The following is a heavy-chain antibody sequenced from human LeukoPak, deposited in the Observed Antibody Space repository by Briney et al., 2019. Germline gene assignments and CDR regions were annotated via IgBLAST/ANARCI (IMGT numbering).Heavy chain of an antibody. CDR2: INPNSGGT. V-gene: IGHV1-2*02. Sequence: ASVKVSCKASGYTFTGYYMHWVRQAPGQGLEWMGWINPNSGGTNYAQKFQGRVTMTRDTSISTAYMELSRLRSDDTAVYYCARVGRDYDILTGHYGYWGQGTLVTVSS. CDR1: GYTFTGYY. D-gene: IGHD3-9*01. CDR3: ARVGRDYDILTGHYGY. J-gene: IGHJ4*02.